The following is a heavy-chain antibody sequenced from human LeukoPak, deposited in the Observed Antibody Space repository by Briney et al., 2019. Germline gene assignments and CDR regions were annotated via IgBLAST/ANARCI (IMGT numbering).Heavy chain of an antibody. CDR3: AKCGNSGCHLIDY. D-gene: IGHD5-12*01. Sequence: GGSLRLSCAASGFTFSTNDMSWVCQAPGKGLEWVSDISGRTGSTYYSDSVKGRFTISRDNSKSTLYLQMDSLRAEDTAVYYCAKCGNSGCHLIDYWGQGTLVTVSS. J-gene: IGHJ4*02. CDR1: GFTFSTND. CDR2: ISGRTGST. V-gene: IGHV3-23*01.